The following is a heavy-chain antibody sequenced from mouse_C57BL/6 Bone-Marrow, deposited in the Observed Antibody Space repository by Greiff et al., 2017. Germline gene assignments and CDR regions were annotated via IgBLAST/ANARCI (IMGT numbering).Heavy chain of an antibody. CDR3: ARKGLLYGSFPHAMDY. D-gene: IGHD1-1*01. J-gene: IGHJ4*01. CDR1: GYAFTNYL. V-gene: IGHV1-54*01. Sequence: QVQLQQSGAELVRPGTSVKVSCKASGYAFTNYLIEWVKQRPGQGLEWIGVINPGSGGTNYNEKFKGKATLTADKSSSTAYMQLSSLTSEDSAVYFCARKGLLYGSFPHAMDYWGQGTSVTVSS. CDR2: INPGSGGT.